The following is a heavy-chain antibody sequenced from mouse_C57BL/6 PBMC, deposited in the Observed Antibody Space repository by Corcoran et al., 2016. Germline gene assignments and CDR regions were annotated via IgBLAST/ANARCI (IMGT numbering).Heavy chain of an antibody. V-gene: IGHV9-3*01. Sequence: QIQLVQSGPELKKPGETVKISCKASGYTFTTYGMSWVKQAPGKGLKWMGWINTYSGVPTYADDFKGRFAFSLETSASTAYLQINNLKNEDTATYFCARRRSLTGTEYFDVWGTGTTVTVSS. D-gene: IGHD4-1*01. CDR1: GYTFTTYG. CDR2: INTYSGVP. CDR3: ARRRSLTGTEYFDV. J-gene: IGHJ1*03.